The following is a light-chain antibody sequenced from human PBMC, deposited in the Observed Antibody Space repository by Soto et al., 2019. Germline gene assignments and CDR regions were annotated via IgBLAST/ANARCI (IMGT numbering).Light chain of an antibody. Sequence: EIVLTQSPGTLSLSPGERATLSCRASQSVSSSYLASYQQKPGQAPSLLIYGASSRATGIPDRFSGSGSGTDFTITISRLEPEDFAVYYCQQYGSSTWTFGQGTKVEI. V-gene: IGKV3-20*01. J-gene: IGKJ1*01. CDR3: QQYGSSTWT. CDR1: QSVSSSY. CDR2: GAS.